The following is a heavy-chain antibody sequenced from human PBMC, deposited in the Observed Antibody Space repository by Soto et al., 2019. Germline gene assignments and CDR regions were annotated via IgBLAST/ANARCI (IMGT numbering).Heavy chain of an antibody. CDR3: TRAMVGSGPYX. CDR2: TYYRSKWNN. J-gene: IGHJ4*02. Sequence: SQTLSLTCAISGDSVSSTSAAWYWFRQSPSRGLEWVGSTYYRSKWNNYYAVFLKSRITISPDTSKNHFSLQLNSVTPDDTAIYYCTRAMVGSGPYXWGQGTQVTVSX. CDR1: GDSVSSTSAA. D-gene: IGHD6-19*01. V-gene: IGHV6-1*01.